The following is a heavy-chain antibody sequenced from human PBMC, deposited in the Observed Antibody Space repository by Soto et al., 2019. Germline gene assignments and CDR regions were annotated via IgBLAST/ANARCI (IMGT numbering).Heavy chain of an antibody. D-gene: IGHD3-22*01. CDR1: GGSISSYY. V-gene: IGHV4-59*01. J-gene: IGHJ4*02. CDR3: ARDQGSSGYYPKWYFDY. CDR2: IYCSGST. Sequence: SETLSLTCTVSGGSISSYYWSWIRQPPGKRLEWIGYIYCSGSTNYNPSLKSRVTISVDTSKNQFSLNLSSVTAADTAVYYCARDQGSSGYYPKWYFDYWGQGILVTVSS.